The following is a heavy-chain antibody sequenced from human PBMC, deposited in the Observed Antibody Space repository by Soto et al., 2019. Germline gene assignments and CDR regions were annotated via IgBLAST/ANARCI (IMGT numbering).Heavy chain of an antibody. V-gene: IGHV3-23*01. D-gene: IGHD3-22*01. CDR3: AKAMYNYYDSSGYLTPHYFDN. CDR2: ISGSGGST. J-gene: IGHJ4*02. CDR1: GFAFTNYA. Sequence: GGSLRLSCAASGFAFTNYAMSWVRQTPGKGLEWVAYISGSGGSTYYADSVKGRFTISRDKSRNTMYIQMNSLRAEDTAVYACAKAMYNYYDSSGYLTPHYFDNWGQGTLVTVSS.